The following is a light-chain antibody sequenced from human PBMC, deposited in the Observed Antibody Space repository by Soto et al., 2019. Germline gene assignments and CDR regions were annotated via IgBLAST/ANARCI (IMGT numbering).Light chain of an antibody. CDR3: QQYDSSPLT. CDR1: QSVSSSY. J-gene: IGKJ4*01. V-gene: IGKV3-20*01. CDR2: GAF. Sequence: EIVLTQSPGTLSLSPGERATLSCRASQSVSSSYLAWYQQKPGQAPRLLIYGAFSRATGMPDRFSGSGSGKDFTLTISRLEPEDFAVYYCQQYDSSPLTFGGGTKVEIK.